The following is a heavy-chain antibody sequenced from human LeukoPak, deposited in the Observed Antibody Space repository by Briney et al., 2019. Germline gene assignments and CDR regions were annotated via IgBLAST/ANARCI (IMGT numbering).Heavy chain of an antibody. Sequence: TETLSLTCAVYGGSFSGYYWSWIRQPPGKGLEWIGEINHSGSTNYNPSLKSRVTISVDTSKNQFSLKLSSVTAADTAVYYCARGGNYYDSSGYYVGPPLWFDPWGQGTLVTVSS. CDR1: GGSFSGYY. CDR2: INHSGST. D-gene: IGHD3-22*01. J-gene: IGHJ5*02. V-gene: IGHV4-34*01. CDR3: ARGGNYYDSSGYYVGPPLWFDP.